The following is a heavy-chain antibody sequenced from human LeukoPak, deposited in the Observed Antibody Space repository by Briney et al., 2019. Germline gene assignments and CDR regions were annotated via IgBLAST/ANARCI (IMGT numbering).Heavy chain of an antibody. J-gene: IGHJ4*02. CDR1: GGSFSGYY. CDR3: ARGQGTVTTH. Sequence: SDTLSLTCGVYGGSFSGYYWTWIRQPPGKGLEWIGEINHSGSTNYNPSLKSRVTMSVDTSKNHFSLNLSSVTAADTAAYYCARGQGTVTTHWGQGTLVTVSS. V-gene: IGHV4-34*01. CDR2: INHSGST. D-gene: IGHD4-11*01.